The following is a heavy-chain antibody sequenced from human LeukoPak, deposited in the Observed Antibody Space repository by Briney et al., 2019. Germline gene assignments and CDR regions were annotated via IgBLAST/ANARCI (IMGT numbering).Heavy chain of an antibody. D-gene: IGHD5-18*01. CDR2: ITGAGTRT. CDR3: ARKVAVAMDLDY. Sequence: LGGSLRLSCAASGFTFKSYGMTWVREIPGKVLERVSSITGAGTRTKYADSVIGRFTIPRDNCKNTLSLQMTGLRDEDTAVYYCARKVAVAMDLDYWGQGTLVTVSS. CDR1: GFTFKSYG. J-gene: IGHJ4*02. V-gene: IGHV3-23*01.